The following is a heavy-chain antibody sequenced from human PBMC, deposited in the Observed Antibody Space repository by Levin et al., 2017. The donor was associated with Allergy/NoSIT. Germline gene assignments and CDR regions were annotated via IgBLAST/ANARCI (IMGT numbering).Heavy chain of an antibody. CDR2: ISGSGGST. Sequence: PGGSLRLSCAASGFTFSSYAMSWVRQAPGKGLEWVSAISGSGGSTYYADSVKGRFTISRDNSKNTLYLQMNSLRAEDTAVYYCAKDQYAEQWLVPHFDYWGQGTLVTVSS. J-gene: IGHJ4*02. D-gene: IGHD6-19*01. V-gene: IGHV3-23*01. CDR3: AKDQYAEQWLVPHFDY. CDR1: GFTFSSYA.